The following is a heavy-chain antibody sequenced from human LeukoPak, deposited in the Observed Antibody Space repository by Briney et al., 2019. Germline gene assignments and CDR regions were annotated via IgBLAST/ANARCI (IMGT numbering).Heavy chain of an antibody. J-gene: IGHJ4*02. V-gene: IGHV3-74*01. CDR1: GFTFRSYW. Sequence: GGSLRLSCAASGFTFRSYWMHWVRQAPGKGLVWVSRINSDGSSTTYADSVKGRFTISRDNAKNTLHLQVNSLRVEDTAVYYCAVLSSGYPVDYWGQGTLVTVSS. CDR2: INSDGSST. D-gene: IGHD3-22*01. CDR3: AVLSSGYPVDY.